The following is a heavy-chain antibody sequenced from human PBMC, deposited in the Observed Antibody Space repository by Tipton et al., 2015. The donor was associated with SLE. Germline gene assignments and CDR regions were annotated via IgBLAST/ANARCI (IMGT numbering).Heavy chain of an antibody. D-gene: IGHD2-8*02. J-gene: IGHJ4*02. CDR3: ARKVVYGAFDY. Sequence: GLVKPSETLSLTCGVYGGSFSGYYWSWIRQPPGKGLEWIGEINYSGSTNYNPSLKSRVTISVDTSKNQFSLKLSSVTAADTTVYYCARKVVYGAFDYWGQGTLVTVSS. CDR1: GGSFSGYY. CDR2: INYSGST. V-gene: IGHV4-34*01.